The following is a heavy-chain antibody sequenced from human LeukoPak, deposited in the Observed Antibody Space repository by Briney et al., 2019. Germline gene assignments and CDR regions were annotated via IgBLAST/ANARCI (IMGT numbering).Heavy chain of an antibody. D-gene: IGHD3-9*01. CDR2: FDPEDGET. Sequence: ASVKVSCKVSGYTLTELSMHWVRQAPGKGLEWMGGFDPEDGETIYALKFQGRVTMTEDTSTDTAYMELSSLRSEDTAVYYCATGVLRYSPLGFDPWGQGTLVTVSS. CDR3: ATGVLRYSPLGFDP. CDR1: GYTLTELS. J-gene: IGHJ5*02. V-gene: IGHV1-24*01.